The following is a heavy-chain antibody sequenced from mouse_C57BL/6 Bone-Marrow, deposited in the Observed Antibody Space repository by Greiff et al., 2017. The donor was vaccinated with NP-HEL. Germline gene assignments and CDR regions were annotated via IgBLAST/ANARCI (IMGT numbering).Heavy chain of an antibody. CDR3: ARGDYYGSSYDYFDY. CDR2: IYPGSGNT. V-gene: IGHV1-76*01. D-gene: IGHD1-1*01. Sequence: VKLVESGAELVRPGASVKLSCKASGYTFTDYYINWVKQRPGQGLEWIARIYPGSGNTYYNEKFKGKATLTAEKSSSTAYMQLSSLTSEDSAVYFCARGDYYGSSYDYFDYWGQGTTLTVSS. CDR1: GYTFTDYY. J-gene: IGHJ2*01.